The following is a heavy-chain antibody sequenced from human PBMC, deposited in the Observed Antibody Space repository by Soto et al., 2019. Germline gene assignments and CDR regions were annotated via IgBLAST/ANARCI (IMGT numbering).Heavy chain of an antibody. Sequence: GGSLRLSCAASGFAFSSYAMEWVRQAPGKGLEWVSAISGSGGSTYYADSVKGRFTISRDNSKNTLYLQMSTLRAEDTAVYYCAVDIVASTFDYWGQGTLVTVSS. D-gene: IGHD5-12*01. J-gene: IGHJ4*02. CDR1: GFAFSSYA. CDR2: ISGSGGST. CDR3: AVDIVASTFDY. V-gene: IGHV3-23*01.